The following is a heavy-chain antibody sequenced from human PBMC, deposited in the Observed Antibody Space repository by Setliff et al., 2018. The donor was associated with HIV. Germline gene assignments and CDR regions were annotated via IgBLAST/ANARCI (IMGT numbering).Heavy chain of an antibody. CDR3: ARSSDSGYYVHAFDI. CDR1: GYTFTNFW. D-gene: IGHD3-22*01. V-gene: IGHV5-51*01. CDR2: IHPGDSNT. Sequence: GESLKISCKASGYTFTNFWIGWVRQVPGKGLEWMGIIHPGDSNTRYSPSFQDHVTISADKSISTAYLQWSSLKASDTAMYYCARSSDSGYYVHAFDIWGQGTMVTVSS. J-gene: IGHJ3*02.